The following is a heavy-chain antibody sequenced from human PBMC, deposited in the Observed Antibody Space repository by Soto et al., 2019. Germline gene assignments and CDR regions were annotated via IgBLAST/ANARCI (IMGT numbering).Heavy chain of an antibody. J-gene: IGHJ4*02. V-gene: IGHV3-30-3*01. CDR1: GFTFSNFA. CDR2: MSFDGTTK. CDR3: ARECPEAFRSTLHFDS. Sequence: QVQLVESGGGVVQPGRSLRLSCAAYGFTFSNFAMHWFRQAPGKGLEWVAVMSFDGTTKFYSDSVKGRFTVSRDNSQNTLYLQVNSLRDEDTAVYYFARECPEAFRSTLHFDSWGQGTLVTVSS. D-gene: IGHD1-26*01.